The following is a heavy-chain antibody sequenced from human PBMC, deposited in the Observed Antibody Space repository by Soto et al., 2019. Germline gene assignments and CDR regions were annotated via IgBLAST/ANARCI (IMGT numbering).Heavy chain of an antibody. CDR2: IIPILGIA. CDR1: GGTFSSYT. CDR3: AREEYYYGSGAFFDY. J-gene: IGHJ4*02. Sequence: QVQLVQSGAAVKKPGSSVKVSCKASGGTFSSYTISWVRQAPGQGLEWMGRIIPILGIANYAQKFQGRVTITADKSTSRAYMELSSLRSEDTAVYYCAREEYYYGSGAFFDYWGQGTLVTVSS. D-gene: IGHD3-10*01. V-gene: IGHV1-69*08.